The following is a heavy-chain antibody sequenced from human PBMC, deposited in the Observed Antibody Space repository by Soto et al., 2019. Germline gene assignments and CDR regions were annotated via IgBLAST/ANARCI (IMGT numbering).Heavy chain of an antibody. J-gene: IGHJ4*02. Sequence: QVELQESGPGLVKPSGTLSLTCVVSGNSISTTNWWSWVRQSPGKGLEWIGEIYHSGSTNYNPSLNSRVTISVDKSKTQFSLKLSSVTAADTAVYYCARDVGYHYDGSPSGQFDFWGQGTLVTVSS. CDR3: ARDVGYHYDGSPSGQFDF. CDR1: GNSISTTNW. CDR2: IYHSGST. V-gene: IGHV4-4*02. D-gene: IGHD3-22*01.